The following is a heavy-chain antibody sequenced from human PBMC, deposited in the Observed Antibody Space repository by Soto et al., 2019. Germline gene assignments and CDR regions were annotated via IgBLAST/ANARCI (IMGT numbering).Heavy chain of an antibody. D-gene: IGHD3-9*01. CDR2: FDPEDGET. J-gene: IGHJ4*02. CDR1: GYTLTELS. V-gene: IGHV1-24*01. CDR3: ATEFAAGPLVLRYFDWSS. Sequence: ASVKVSCKVSGYTLTELSMHWVRQAPGKGLELMGGFDPEDGETIYAQKFQGRVTMTEDTSTDTAYMELSSLRSEDTAVYYCATEFAAGPLVLRYFDWSSWGQGTLVTVSS.